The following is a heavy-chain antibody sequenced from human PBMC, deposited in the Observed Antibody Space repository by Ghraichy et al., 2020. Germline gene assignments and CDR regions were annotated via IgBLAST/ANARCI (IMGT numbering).Heavy chain of an antibody. Sequence: LSLTCTVSGGSISSFYWSWIRQPPGKGLEWIGYIYYSGNTNYNPSLKSRVTISVDTSKNQFSLKLSSVTAADTAVYYCAREGAGGSDFSPYYYYMDVWGKGTTVTVSS. J-gene: IGHJ6*03. D-gene: IGHD5-12*01. CDR1: GGSISSFY. CDR3: AREGAGGSDFSPYYYYMDV. CDR2: IYYSGNT. V-gene: IGHV4-59*01.